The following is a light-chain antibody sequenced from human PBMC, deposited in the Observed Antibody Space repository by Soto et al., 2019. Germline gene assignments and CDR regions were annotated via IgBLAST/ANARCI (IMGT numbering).Light chain of an antibody. Sequence: DIQMTQSPSSLSASVGDRVTITCRASRNISTYLNWYQHKPGKAPNLLIYAASSLQSGAPSRLSGSGSGTDFTLSISSLQPEDFATYYCQQSFSTLYTFGHGTKLEIK. J-gene: IGKJ2*01. CDR1: RNISTY. CDR2: AAS. V-gene: IGKV1-39*01. CDR3: QQSFSTLYT.